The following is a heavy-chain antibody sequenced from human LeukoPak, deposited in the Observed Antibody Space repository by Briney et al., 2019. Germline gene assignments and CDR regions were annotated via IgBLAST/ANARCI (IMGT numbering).Heavy chain of an antibody. CDR1: GFTFSSYW. V-gene: IGHV3-7*01. Sequence: GGSLRLSCAASGFTFSSYWMSWVRQAPGKGLEGVANIKQDGSEKYYVDSVKGRFTISRDNAKNSLYLQMNSLGAEDTAVYYCARDKVVPAAIPDWFDPWGQGTLVTVSS. J-gene: IGHJ5*02. CDR3: ARDKVVPAAIPDWFDP. CDR2: IKQDGSEK. D-gene: IGHD2-2*01.